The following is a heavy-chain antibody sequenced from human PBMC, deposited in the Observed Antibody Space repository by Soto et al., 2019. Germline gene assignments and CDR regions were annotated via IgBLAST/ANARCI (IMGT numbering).Heavy chain of an antibody. CDR3: AKKTTDSSGYSDY. J-gene: IGHJ4*02. CDR1: GFIFSNYA. D-gene: IGHD4-17*01. V-gene: IGHV3-23*01. CDR2: ISGSGGST. Sequence: EVQLLESGGGVVQPGGSLRLSCAASGFIFSNYAMSWVRQAPGKGLEWVSGISGSGGSTYNADSVKGRFTISRDNSKNTMYRQMSSLRAEDTAVYYCAKKTTDSSGYSDYWGQGTLVTVSS.